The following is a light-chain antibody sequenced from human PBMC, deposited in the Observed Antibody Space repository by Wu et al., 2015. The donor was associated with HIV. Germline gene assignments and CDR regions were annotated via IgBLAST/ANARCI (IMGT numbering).Light chain of an antibody. CDR1: QGISNF. CDR2: AAS. Sequence: DIQMTQSPSSLSASVGDRVTITCRASQGISNFLAWYQQKPGKPPKVLIYAASTLQSGVPSRFSGSGSGTDFTLTISSLQPEDVAVYYCQQYNNWPGYTFGQGTKLEIK. CDR3: QQYNNWPGYT. V-gene: IGKV1-27*01. J-gene: IGKJ2*01.